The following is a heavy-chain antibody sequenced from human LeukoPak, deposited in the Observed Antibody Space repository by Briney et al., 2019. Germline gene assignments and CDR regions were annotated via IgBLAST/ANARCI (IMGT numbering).Heavy chain of an antibody. CDR1: ADSLSSGGHY. J-gene: IGHJ4*02. D-gene: IGHD3-10*01. Sequence: PSQTLSLTCTVSADSLSSGGHYWAWIRQLPGKGLESIGFIHHSGSSRHNPSLKDRVAISVDASRKQFALRLSSVTAADTAMYYCARGGNRFGGFYFDYWGQGIQVIVSS. CDR2: IHHSGSS. V-gene: IGHV4-31*03. CDR3: ARGGNRFGGFYFDY.